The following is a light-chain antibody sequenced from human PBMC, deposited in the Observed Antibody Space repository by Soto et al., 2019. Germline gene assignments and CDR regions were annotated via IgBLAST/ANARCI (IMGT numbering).Light chain of an antibody. Sequence: IQTTQSPSSLAASVSDRVTITCRASQGISNYLAWYQQKPGKVPKLLIYAASTLQSGVPSRFSGSGSGTDFTLTISSLQPEDVATYYCQKDNSAPWKFCQGTKVDI. J-gene: IGKJ1*01. CDR1: QGISNY. CDR3: QKDNSAPWK. CDR2: AAS. V-gene: IGKV1-27*01.